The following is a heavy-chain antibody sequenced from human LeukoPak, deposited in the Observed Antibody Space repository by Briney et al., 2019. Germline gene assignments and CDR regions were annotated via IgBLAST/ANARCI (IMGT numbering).Heavy chain of an antibody. CDR2: ISYDGSNK. J-gene: IGHJ6*02. V-gene: IGHV3-30*03. D-gene: IGHD3-9*01. CDR1: GFTFSNYG. CDR3: TRDLMDYDVSTGLHHYYMDV. Sequence: GGSLRLSCAISGFTFSNYGMNWVRQAPGKGLEWVAVISYDGSNKYYADSVKGRFTISRDNSENRLYLQMNTLRVEDTAVYYCTRDLMDYDVSTGLHHYYMDVWGQGTTVTVSS.